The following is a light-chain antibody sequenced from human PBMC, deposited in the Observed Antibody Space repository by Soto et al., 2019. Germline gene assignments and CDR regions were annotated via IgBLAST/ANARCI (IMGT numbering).Light chain of an antibody. J-gene: IGKJ5*01. CDR1: QSVSDY. CDR2: GAS. Sequence: EIVLTQSPATLSLSPGERATLSCRASQSVSDYLAWYQHKPGQAPRLLIYGASTRATGISARFSGGGSGTEFTLAISSLQSEDFALYFCQQYEKWPPSITFGQGTRLEIK. CDR3: QQYEKWPPSIT. V-gene: IGKV3-15*01.